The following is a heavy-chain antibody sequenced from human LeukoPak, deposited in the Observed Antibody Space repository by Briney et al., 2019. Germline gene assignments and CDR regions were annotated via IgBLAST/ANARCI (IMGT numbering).Heavy chain of an antibody. J-gene: IGHJ5*02. Sequence: PSETLSHTCAVYGGSFSGYYWSWIRQPPGKGLERIGEISHSGSTNYNPSRKSRVTISVDTSKNQFSLKLSSVTAADTAVYYCARGQIVVVPAAKSVYNWFDPWGQGTLVTVSS. CDR2: ISHSGST. CDR3: ARGQIVVVPAAKSVYNWFDP. V-gene: IGHV4-34*01. D-gene: IGHD2-2*01. CDR1: GGSFSGYY.